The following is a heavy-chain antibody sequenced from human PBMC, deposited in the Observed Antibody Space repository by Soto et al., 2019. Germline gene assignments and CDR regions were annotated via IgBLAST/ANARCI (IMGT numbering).Heavy chain of an antibody. V-gene: IGHV4-59*01. D-gene: IGHD2-15*01. J-gene: IGHJ5*02. Sequence: PSETLSLTCTVSGDSISSYYWSWIRQPPGKGLEWIGYIYYSGSTKCNPSLKSRVTISVDTSRNQFSLKLSSVTAADTAVYYCASLGYCSGATCYGDWFDPWGQGTLVTVSS. CDR3: ASLGYCSGATCYGDWFDP. CDR1: GDSISSYY. CDR2: IYYSGST.